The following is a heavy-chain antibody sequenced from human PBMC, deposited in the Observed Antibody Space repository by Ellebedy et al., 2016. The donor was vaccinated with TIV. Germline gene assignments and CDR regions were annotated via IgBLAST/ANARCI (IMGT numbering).Heavy chain of an antibody. CDR2: INQDGRDK. V-gene: IGHV3-7*01. J-gene: IGHJ3*02. CDR3: ARATKNINGNYYPAFEI. Sequence: PGGSLRLSCAASGFTFSNHWMTWVRQAPGKGLKWVANINQDGRDKNYVDSVKGRFTISRDNAKNSLYLQMNSLRAEDTAMYYCARATKNINGNYYPAFEIWGQGTMVTVSS. CDR1: GFTFSNHW. D-gene: IGHD3-10*01.